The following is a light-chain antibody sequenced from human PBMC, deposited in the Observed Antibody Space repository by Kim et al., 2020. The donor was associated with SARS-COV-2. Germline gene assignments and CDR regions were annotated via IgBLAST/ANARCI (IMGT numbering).Light chain of an antibody. V-gene: IGKV1-5*03. CDR2: KAS. Sequence: ASVGDRVTITCRASQSINTLLAWYQQKPGKAPKPLIYKASSLESGVPSRFSGSGSGTEFTLTISSLQPDDFATYYCQKYNTYPITFGQGTRLEIK. CDR1: QSINTL. J-gene: IGKJ5*01. CDR3: QKYNTYPIT.